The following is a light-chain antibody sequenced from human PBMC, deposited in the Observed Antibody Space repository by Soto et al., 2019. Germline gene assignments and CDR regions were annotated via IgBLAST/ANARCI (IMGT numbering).Light chain of an antibody. CDR2: RSS. V-gene: IGKV3-20*01. Sequence: ESVLTQSPSSLSLSPGESATLSCRASQSLSSSYLAWYQQKAGQPPRLLMFRSSDRAAGVPDRFSGSASGTEFTLTISSLEPEDFAVYYCEQHVNSVYIFGQGTRLEIK. CDR3: EQHVNSVYI. J-gene: IGKJ2*01. CDR1: QSLSSSY.